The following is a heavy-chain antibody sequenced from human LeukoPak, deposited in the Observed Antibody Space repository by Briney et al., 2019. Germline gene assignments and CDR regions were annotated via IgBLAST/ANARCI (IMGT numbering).Heavy chain of an antibody. D-gene: IGHD3-10*01. CDR3: AKDTYYYGSGSYTYFDY. CDR1: GFTFSSYG. J-gene: IGHJ4*02. V-gene: IGHV3-30*02. CDR2: IRYDGSNK. Sequence: PGGALILSCASSGFTFSSYGMHGVRQPPARGLEGVAFIRYDGSNKYYADSVKGRLTMSRDYSKMTLYLPMNSLRAEDTAVYYCAKDTYYYGSGSYTYFDYWGQGTLVTVSS.